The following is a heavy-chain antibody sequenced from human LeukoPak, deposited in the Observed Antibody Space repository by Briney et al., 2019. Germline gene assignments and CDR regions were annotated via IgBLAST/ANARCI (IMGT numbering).Heavy chain of an antibody. D-gene: IGHD2-15*01. J-gene: IGHJ6*03. Sequence: SETLSLTCTVSGYSISSGYYWGWIRQPPGKGLEWIGSIYDSGSTYYNPSLKSRVTISVDPSKNQFSLKLSSVTAADTAVYYCARAHGVNCSGGSCYVLSYYYYMDVRGKGTTVTVSS. CDR2: IYDSGST. CDR3: ARAHGVNCSGGSCYVLSYYYYMDV. V-gene: IGHV4-38-2*02. CDR1: GYSISSGYY.